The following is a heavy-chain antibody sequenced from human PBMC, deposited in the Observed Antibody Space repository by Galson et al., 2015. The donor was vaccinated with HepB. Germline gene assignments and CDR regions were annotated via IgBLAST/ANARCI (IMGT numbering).Heavy chain of an antibody. V-gene: IGHV3-30*18. D-gene: IGHD5-12*01. Sequence: SLRLSCAASGFTFSSYGMHWVRQAPGKGLEWVAVISYDGSNKYYADSVKGRFTISRDNSKNTLYLQMNSLRAEDTAVYYCAKDRIRYSGRGGYYYYYMDVWGKGTTVTVSS. CDR2: ISYDGSNK. CDR1: GFTFSSYG. CDR3: AKDRIRYSGRGGYYYYYMDV. J-gene: IGHJ6*03.